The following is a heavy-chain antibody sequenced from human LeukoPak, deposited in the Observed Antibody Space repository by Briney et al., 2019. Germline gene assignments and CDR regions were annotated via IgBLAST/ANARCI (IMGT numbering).Heavy chain of an antibody. CDR3: ATSPPDGATSWYFDY. CDR2: FDPEDGET. Sequence: ASVKVSCKVSGYTLTELSMHWVRQAPGKGLEWMGGFDPEDGETIYAQKFQGRVTMTEDTSTDTAYMELSSLRSEDTAVYYCATSPPDGATSWYFDYWGQGTLVTVSS. CDR1: GYTLTELS. J-gene: IGHJ4*02. D-gene: IGHD1-26*01. V-gene: IGHV1-24*01.